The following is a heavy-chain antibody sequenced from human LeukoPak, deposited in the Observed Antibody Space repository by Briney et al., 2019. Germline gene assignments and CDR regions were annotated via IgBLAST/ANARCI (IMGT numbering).Heavy chain of an antibody. D-gene: IGHD4-17*01. J-gene: IGHJ4*02. V-gene: IGHV3-33*08. CDR3: ARGHGDYYFDY. Sequence: GGSLRLSCAASGFTFSSYWMHWVRQAPGKGLEWVAVIWYDGSNKYYADSVKGRFTISRDNSKNTLYLQMNSLRAEDTAVYYCARGHGDYYFDYWGQGTLVTVSS. CDR1: GFTFSSYW. CDR2: IWYDGSNK.